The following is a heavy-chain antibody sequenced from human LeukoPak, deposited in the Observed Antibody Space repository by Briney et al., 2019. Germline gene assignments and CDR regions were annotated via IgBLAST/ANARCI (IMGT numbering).Heavy chain of an antibody. J-gene: IGHJ5*02. CDR2: INHSGST. CDR1: DGSFSGYW. Sequence: SETLSLTCTVYDGSFSGYWWSWIRQPPGKGLEWIGEINHSGSTNYNSSLKSRVTISVDTSKSQFSLNLMSVTAADTAVYYCTRDTGTTGEVKFDPWGQGTLVTVSS. V-gene: IGHV4-34*01. CDR3: TRDTGTTGEVKFDP. D-gene: IGHD4-17*01.